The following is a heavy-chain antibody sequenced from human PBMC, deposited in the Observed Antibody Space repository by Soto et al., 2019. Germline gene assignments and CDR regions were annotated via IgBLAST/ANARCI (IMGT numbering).Heavy chain of an antibody. CDR3: AGGLHVSSGWYRVMSYGMDV. V-gene: IGHV4-59*12. J-gene: IGHJ6*02. CDR2: IYYSGST. D-gene: IGHD6-19*01. CDR1: GGSISSYY. Sequence: PSETLSLTCTVSGGSISSYYWSWIRQPPGKGLEWIGYIYYSGSTNYNPSLKSRVTISVDTSKNQFSLKLSSVTAADTAVYYCAGGLHVSSGWYRVMSYGMDVWGQGTTVTVSS.